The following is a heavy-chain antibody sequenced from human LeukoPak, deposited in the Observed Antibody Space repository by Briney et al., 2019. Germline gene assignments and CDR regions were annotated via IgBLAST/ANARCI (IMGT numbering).Heavy chain of an antibody. V-gene: IGHV3-7*01. CDR1: EFTFSSYW. D-gene: IGHD3-3*01. CDR2: IKQDGSEK. CDR3: ARDRRFLEWLFGDY. J-gene: IGHJ4*02. Sequence: GGSLRPSCAASEFTFSSYWMSWVRQAPGKGLEWVANIKQDGSEKYYVDSVKGRFTISRDNAKNSLYLQMNSLRAEDTAVYYCARDRRFLEWLFGDYWGQGTLVTVSS.